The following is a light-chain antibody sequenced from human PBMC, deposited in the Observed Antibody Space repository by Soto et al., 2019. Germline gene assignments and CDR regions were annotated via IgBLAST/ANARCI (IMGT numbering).Light chain of an antibody. CDR2: DVS. J-gene: IGLJ3*02. CDR1: SSDVGDYNY. CDR3: CSFAGSYTFWV. Sequence: QSVLTQPRSVSGSPGQSVTISCTGTSSDVGDYNYVSWYQQYPGKAPKLVIYDVSKRPSGVPDRFYGSKSGNTASLTISGLQAEDEADYYCCSFAGSYTFWVFGGGTKLTVL. V-gene: IGLV2-11*01.